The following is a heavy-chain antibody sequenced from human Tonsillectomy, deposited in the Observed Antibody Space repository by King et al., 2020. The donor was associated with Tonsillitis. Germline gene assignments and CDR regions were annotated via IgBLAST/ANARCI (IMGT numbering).Heavy chain of an antibody. CDR2: IYPGDSDT. J-gene: IGHJ3*02. V-gene: IGHV5-51*01. D-gene: IGHD2-2*01. CDR3: ARTSTYCSNTSCYAQKSWVFYI. Sequence: PGKGLEWMGIIYPGDSDTRYSPSFQGQVTISADKSISTAYLQCSSLKASDTAMYYCARTSTYCSNTSCYAQKSWVFYIGGQGTMVTV.